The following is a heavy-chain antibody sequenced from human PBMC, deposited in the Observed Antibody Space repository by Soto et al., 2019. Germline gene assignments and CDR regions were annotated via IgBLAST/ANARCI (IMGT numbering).Heavy chain of an antibody. V-gene: IGHV4-59*01. D-gene: IGHD3-22*01. CDR2: IYYSGST. J-gene: IGHJ6*02. Sequence: ASETLSLTCTVSGGSISSYYWSWIRQPPGKGLEWIGYIYYSGSTNYNPSLKSRVTISVDTSKNQFSLKLSSVTAADTAVYYCAREKYYYDSSGYRYYYYYGMDVWGQGTTVTVSS. CDR1: GGSISSYY. CDR3: AREKYYYDSSGYRYYYYYGMDV.